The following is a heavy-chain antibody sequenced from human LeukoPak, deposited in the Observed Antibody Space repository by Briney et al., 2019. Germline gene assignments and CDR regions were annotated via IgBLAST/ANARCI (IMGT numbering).Heavy chain of an antibody. D-gene: IGHD1-26*01. Sequence: GGSLRLSCAASGFTFSSYAMSWVRQAPGKVLEWVSAISGSGGSTYYADSVKGRFTISRDNSKNTLYLQMNSLRAEDTAVYYCANTGAPVTDYWGQGTLVTVSS. CDR2: ISGSGGST. V-gene: IGHV3-23*01. J-gene: IGHJ4*02. CDR1: GFTFSSYA. CDR3: ANTGAPVTDY.